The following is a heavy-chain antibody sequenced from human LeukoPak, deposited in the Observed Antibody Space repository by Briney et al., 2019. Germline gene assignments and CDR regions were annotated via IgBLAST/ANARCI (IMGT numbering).Heavy chain of an antibody. CDR1: GGPINISY. CDR3: ARSGVFTGYDAFDI. J-gene: IGHJ3*02. V-gene: IGHV4-59*08. CDR2: IYYRGST. D-gene: IGHD2-8*01. Sequence: SETLSLTCTVSGGPINISYWSWIRRPPGKGLEWIGYIYYRGSTNYNPSLKSRVTISVDTSKNQYSLKLSSVTAADTAVYYCARSGVFTGYDAFDIWGQGTRVTVSS.